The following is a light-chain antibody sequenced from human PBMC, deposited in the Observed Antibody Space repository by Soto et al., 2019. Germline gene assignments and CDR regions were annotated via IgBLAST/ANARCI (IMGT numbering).Light chain of an antibody. V-gene: IGKV1-5*01. CDR2: DAS. Sequence: DIQMTQSPSTLAASVGDRVTITCRASQSITRWLAWYQQKPGKATNILIYDASRLQSGEPTRFSGGESVTEFTLTISSLQPYDSATYYCQQDKNYPWKFGQGTRVEIK. J-gene: IGKJ1*01. CDR1: QSITRW. CDR3: QQDKNYPWK.